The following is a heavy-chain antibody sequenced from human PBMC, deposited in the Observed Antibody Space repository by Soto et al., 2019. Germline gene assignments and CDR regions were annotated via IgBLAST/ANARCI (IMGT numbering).Heavy chain of an antibody. D-gene: IGHD6-19*01. V-gene: IGHV1-24*01. CDR1: GYTLTGLS. CDR2: YDPEDGET. Sequence: ASEKVSCKVSGYTLTGLSMRWVRQAPGKGLECMGGYDPEDGETIYAQKFQGRVTMTEDTSTDTAYMKLSSLRSEDTAVYYCATWEIAVAGFDYWGQGTLVTVSS. J-gene: IGHJ4*02. CDR3: ATWEIAVAGFDY.